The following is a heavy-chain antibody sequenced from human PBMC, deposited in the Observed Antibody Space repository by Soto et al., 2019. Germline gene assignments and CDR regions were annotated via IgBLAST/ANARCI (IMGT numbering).Heavy chain of an antibody. CDR1: GFTFSSYD. J-gene: IGHJ4*02. D-gene: IGHD2-15*01. CDR2: VSASGSIT. V-gene: IGHV3-23*01. Sequence: EVQVLESGGGLVQPGGSLRLSCAASGFTFSSYDMNWVRQAPGKGLEWVSGVSASGSITSYEDSAKGRFTISRDNAKNTVVLKMSGRRAEDTVVFFCAKGDCSGGRCYRGFDYWGQGTLVTVSS. CDR3: AKGDCSGGRCYRGFDY.